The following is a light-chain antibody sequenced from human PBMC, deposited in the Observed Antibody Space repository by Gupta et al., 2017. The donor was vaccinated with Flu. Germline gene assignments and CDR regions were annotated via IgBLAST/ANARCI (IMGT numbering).Light chain of an antibody. CDR1: QSISSY. J-gene: IGKJ2*03. CDR2: AAS. V-gene: IGKV1-39*01. CDR3: QQSDSTPSS. Sequence: DIQMTQSPSSLSASVGDRVTITCRASQSISSYLNWYQQKPGKAPKLLIYAASSLQSGVPSRFSGSGSGTDFTLTISSLQPEDFATYYFQQSDSTPSSFGQGTKLEIK.